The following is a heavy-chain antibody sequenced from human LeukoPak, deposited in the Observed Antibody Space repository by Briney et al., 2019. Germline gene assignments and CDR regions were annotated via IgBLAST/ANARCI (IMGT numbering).Heavy chain of an antibody. Sequence: PSETLSLTCTVSGGSISSGDYYWSWVRQPPGMGLEWIGYIYYSGSTYYNPSLKSRVTISVDTSKNQFSLKLSSVTAADTAVYYCARGDSSGYELGAFDIWGQGTMVTVSS. J-gene: IGHJ3*02. CDR1: GGSISSGDYY. CDR2: IYYSGST. D-gene: IGHD3-22*01. V-gene: IGHV4-30-4*01. CDR3: ARGDSSGYELGAFDI.